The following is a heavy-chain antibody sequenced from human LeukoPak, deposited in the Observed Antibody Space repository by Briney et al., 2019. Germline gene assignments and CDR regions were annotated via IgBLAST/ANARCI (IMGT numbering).Heavy chain of an antibody. CDR3: ARYKGRYCSSTSCPSDAFDI. CDR1: GGSISSGDYS. J-gene: IGHJ3*02. V-gene: IGHV4-30-4*01. CDR2: IYYSGST. Sequence: SQTLSLTCTVSGGSISSGDYSWSWIRQPPGKGLEWIGYIYYSGSTYYNPSLKSRVTISVDTSKNQFSLKLSSVTAADTAVYYCARYKGRYCSSTSCPSDAFDIWGQGTMVTVSS. D-gene: IGHD2-2*01.